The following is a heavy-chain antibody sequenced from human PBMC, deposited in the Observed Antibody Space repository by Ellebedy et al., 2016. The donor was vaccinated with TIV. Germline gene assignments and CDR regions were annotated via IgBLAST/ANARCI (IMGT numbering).Heavy chain of an antibody. CDR1: GFTFSSYG. D-gene: IGHD3-22*01. Sequence: GESLKISXAASGFTFSSYGMHWVRQAPGKGLEWVAVIWYDGSNKYYADSVKGRFTISRDNSKNTLYLQMNSLRAEDTAVYYCAKEGSGYYDSSGSFDYWGQGTLVTVSS. CDR3: AKEGSGYYDSSGSFDY. J-gene: IGHJ4*02. V-gene: IGHV3-33*06. CDR2: IWYDGSNK.